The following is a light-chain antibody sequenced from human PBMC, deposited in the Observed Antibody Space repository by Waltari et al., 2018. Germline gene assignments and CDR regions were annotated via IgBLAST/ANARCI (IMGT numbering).Light chain of an antibody. Sequence: DIVMTQSPDSLAVSLGERDTITCKSSQSVLYSSNSKYYWAWYQQKPGQPPKLLIYWAFNRESGVPDRFSGSGSGTNFTLTISNLQAEDVAIYYCLQYYNTPRTFGPGTKVDIK. CDR1: QSVLYSSNSKYY. CDR2: WAF. V-gene: IGKV4-1*01. CDR3: LQYYNTPRT. J-gene: IGKJ3*01.